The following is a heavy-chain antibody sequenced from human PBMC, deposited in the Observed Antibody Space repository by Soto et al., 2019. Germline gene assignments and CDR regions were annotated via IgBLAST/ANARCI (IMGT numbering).Heavy chain of an antibody. CDR1: GYNFTSYW. CDR2: IYPGDSDT. D-gene: IGHD6-6*01. J-gene: IGHJ6*02. V-gene: IGHV5-51*01. Sequence: PGESLKISCKGSGYNFTSYWICCFRQGPVKGLEWMGIIYPGDSDTRYSPSFQGQVTISADKSISAAYLQWSSLKASDTAMYYCAMYSSSSDYYYGMDVWGQGTTVTVSS. CDR3: AMYSSSSDYYYGMDV.